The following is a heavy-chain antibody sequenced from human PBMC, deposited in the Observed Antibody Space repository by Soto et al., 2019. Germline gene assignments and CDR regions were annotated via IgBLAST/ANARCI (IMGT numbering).Heavy chain of an antibody. CDR2: MNPKTGNT. J-gene: IGHJ6*03. CDR1: GYTFTRYD. V-gene: IGHV1-8*01. D-gene: IGHD6-6*01. Sequence: QVQLVQSGAEVKKPGASMKVSCKASGYTFTRYDISWVRQATGQGLEWMGWMNPKTGNTGYAEKFQGRVNMTRNTSISTAYMELSNLRSEDTAVFYCARLSEDSSSSNFYYYYMDVWGKGTTVTVSS. CDR3: ARLSEDSSSSNFYYYYMDV.